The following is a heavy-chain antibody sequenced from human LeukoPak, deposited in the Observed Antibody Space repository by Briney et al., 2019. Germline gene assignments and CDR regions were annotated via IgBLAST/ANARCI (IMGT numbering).Heavy chain of an antibody. J-gene: IGHJ6*02. Sequence: PGGSPRLSCAASGFTFSSYAMHWVRQAPGKGLEWVAAIWFDGSNKYYADSVKGRFTISRDNSKNTLYLQMNSLRAEDTAVYYCARCRGVYAEYYYYGMDVWGQGTTVTVSS. CDR1: GFTFSSYA. CDR2: IWFDGSNK. D-gene: IGHD2-8*01. V-gene: IGHV3-33*08. CDR3: ARCRGVYAEYYYYGMDV.